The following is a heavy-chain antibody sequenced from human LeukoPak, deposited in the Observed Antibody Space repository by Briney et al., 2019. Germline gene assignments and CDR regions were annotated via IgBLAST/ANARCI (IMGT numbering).Heavy chain of an antibody. CDR3: ARDQDVVVMLGIIAYDAFDI. Sequence: GGSLRLSCAASGFTFSSYAMSWVRQAPGKGLEWVSAISGSGGSTYYADSVKGRFTISRDNSKNTLYLQMNSLRAEDMAVYYCARDQDVVVMLGIIAYDAFDIWGQGTMVTVSS. CDR1: GFTFSSYA. V-gene: IGHV3-23*01. D-gene: IGHD2-8*01. CDR2: ISGSGGST. J-gene: IGHJ3*02.